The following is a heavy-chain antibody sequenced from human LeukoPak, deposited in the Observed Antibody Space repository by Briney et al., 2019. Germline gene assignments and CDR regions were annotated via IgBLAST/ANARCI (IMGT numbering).Heavy chain of an antibody. CDR1: GGSFSGYY. Sequence: SETLSLTCAVYGGSFSGYYWSWIRQPPGKGLEWIGEINHSGSTNYNPSLKSRVTISVDTSKNQFSLKLSSVTAADTAVYYCARGYPNWFHPWGQGTLVTVSS. J-gene: IGHJ5*02. CDR2: INHSGST. CDR3: ARGYPNWFHP. V-gene: IGHV4-34*01.